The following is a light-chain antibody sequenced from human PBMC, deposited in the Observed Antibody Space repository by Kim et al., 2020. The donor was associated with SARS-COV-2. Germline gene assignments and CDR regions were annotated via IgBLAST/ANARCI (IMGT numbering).Light chain of an antibody. J-gene: IGLJ2*01. CDR2: EVS. Sequence: GQSVTISCTGTSSDVGGYTYVSWYQQHPGKAPKLMIYEVSTRPSGVPDRFSGSKSGNTASLTVSGLQAEDEADYYCSSYAGSNNLVFGGGTQLTVL. CDR3: SSYAGSNNLV. CDR1: SSDVGGYTY. V-gene: IGLV2-8*01.